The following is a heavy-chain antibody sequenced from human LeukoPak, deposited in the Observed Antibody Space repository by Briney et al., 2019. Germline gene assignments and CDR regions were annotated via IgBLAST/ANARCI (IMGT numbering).Heavy chain of an antibody. CDR2: ISYDGTNK. CDR3: ARDFGWLSGFDN. Sequence: GGSLRLSCAASGFTFSSYAIHWVRQAPGKGLEWVAIISYDGTNKYYADSVRGRFTISRDNSKNTLHLLMNSLRAEDTAVYYCARDFGWLSGFDNWGQGTLVTVSS. V-gene: IGHV3-30-3*01. J-gene: IGHJ4*02. CDR1: GFTFSSYA. D-gene: IGHD3-9*01.